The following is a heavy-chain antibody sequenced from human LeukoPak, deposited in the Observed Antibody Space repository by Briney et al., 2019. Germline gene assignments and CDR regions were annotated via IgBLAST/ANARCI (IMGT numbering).Heavy chain of an antibody. CDR3: AREGGSSWYYFDY. J-gene: IGHJ4*02. V-gene: IGHV3-7*01. CDR2: IKQDGSEK. CDR1: GFTVSSNY. D-gene: IGHD6-13*01. Sequence: GGSLRLSCAASGFTVSSNYMTWVRQAPGKGLEWVANIKQDGSEKNYVDSVKGRFIISRDNAKNSLYLQMNSLRAEDTAVYYCAREGGSSWYYFDYWGQGTLVTVSS.